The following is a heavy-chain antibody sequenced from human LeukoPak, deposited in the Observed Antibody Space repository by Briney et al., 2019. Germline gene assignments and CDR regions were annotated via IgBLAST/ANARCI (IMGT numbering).Heavy chain of an antibody. CDR1: GFTFSSYS. J-gene: IGHJ4*02. CDR2: SSSSSSYI. Sequence: GGSLRLSCAASGFTFSSYSMNRVRQAPGKGLEWVSSSSSSSSYIYYADSVKGRFTISRDNAKNSLYLQMNSLRAEDTAVYYCARDPGYSYGHDYWGQGTLVTVSS. CDR3: ARDPGYSYGHDY. D-gene: IGHD5-18*01. V-gene: IGHV3-21*03.